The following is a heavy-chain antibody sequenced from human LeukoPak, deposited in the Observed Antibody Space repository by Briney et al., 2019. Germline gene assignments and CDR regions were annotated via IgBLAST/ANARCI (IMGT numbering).Heavy chain of an antibody. CDR3: SSGYPGRSHH. CDR1: GFTFNDCW. CDR2: IKEDGSVE. Sequence: GGSLRLSCAASGFTFNDCWLTWVRQAPGKGLEWVANIKEDGSVEYYVDSVKGRFAISRDNAKQSLYLQMNDLRAEDTAVYYCSSGYPGRSHHWGQGTLVIVSS. V-gene: IGHV3-7*01. D-gene: IGHD3-22*01. J-gene: IGHJ1*01.